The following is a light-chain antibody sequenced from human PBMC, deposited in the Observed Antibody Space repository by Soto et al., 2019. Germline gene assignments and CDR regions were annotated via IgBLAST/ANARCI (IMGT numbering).Light chain of an antibody. CDR3: TSYTSSSTLVA. J-gene: IGLJ2*01. V-gene: IGLV2-14*01. Sequence: QPVLTQPASVSGSPGQSITISCTGTSSDVGGYNYVSWYQQYPGKAPKLMIYDVSNRPSGVSNRFSGSKSGNTASLTISGLQAEDEADYYCTSYTSSSTLVAFGGGTKLTVL. CDR1: SSDVGGYNY. CDR2: DVS.